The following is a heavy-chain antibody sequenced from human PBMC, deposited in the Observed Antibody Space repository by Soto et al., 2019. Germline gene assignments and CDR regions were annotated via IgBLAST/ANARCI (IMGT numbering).Heavy chain of an antibody. CDR1: GFTFSSFE. J-gene: IGHJ4*02. CDR3: ARVGNPLDY. CDR2: ISTSVMTSSGSIT. V-gene: IGHV3-48*03. D-gene: IGHD1-1*01. Sequence: PGGSLRLSCAASGFTFSSFEMNWVRQAPGKGLEWISYISTSVMTSSGSITHYADSVKGRFTISRDDAKNSLYLQMISLRAEDTAVYYCARVGNPLDYWGQGPLVTVSS.